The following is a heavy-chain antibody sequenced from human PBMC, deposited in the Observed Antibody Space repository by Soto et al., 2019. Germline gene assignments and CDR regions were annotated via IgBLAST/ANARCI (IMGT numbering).Heavy chain of an antibody. CDR3: AREKDCSGGSCSLDY. V-gene: IGHV1-2*02. J-gene: IGHJ4*02. Sequence: GSVQDSCKATRYTFPDYYMHCVRQAPGQGLEWMGWINPNSGDTQYGQKFQGGVTMTRGTSISTAYIELSRRRSDDTAVYYCAREKDCSGGSCSLDYWGQATLVTSPQ. CDR2: INPNSGDT. D-gene: IGHD2-15*01. CDR1: RYTFPDYY.